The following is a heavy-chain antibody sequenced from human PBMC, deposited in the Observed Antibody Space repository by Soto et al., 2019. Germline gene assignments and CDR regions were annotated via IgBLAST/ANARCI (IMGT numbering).Heavy chain of an antibody. D-gene: IGHD2-15*01. J-gene: IGHJ6*02. CDR3: AKRYCSGGSCHLYYYYGMDV. V-gene: IGHV3-23*01. CDR1: GFTFSSYA. CDR2: ISGSGGST. Sequence: PGGSLRLSCAASGFTFSSYAMSWVRQAPGKGLEWVSAISGSGGSTYYADSVKGRFTISRDNSKNTLYLQMNSLRAEDTAVYYCAKRYCSGGSCHLYYYYGMDVWGQGTTVTVSS.